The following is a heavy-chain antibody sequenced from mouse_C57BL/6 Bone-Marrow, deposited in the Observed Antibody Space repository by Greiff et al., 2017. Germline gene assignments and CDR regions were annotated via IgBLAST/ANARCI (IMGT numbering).Heavy chain of an antibody. J-gene: IGHJ2*01. CDR3: ARRGYYYGSSPYYFDY. CDR1: GYTFTDHT. D-gene: IGHD1-1*01. Sequence: VQLQQSDAELVKPGASVKISCKVSGYTFTDHTIHWMKQRPEQGLEWIGYIYPRDGSTKYNEKFKGKATLTADKSSSTAYMQLNSLTSEDSAVYFCARRGYYYGSSPYYFDYWGQGTTLTVSS. CDR2: IYPRDGST. V-gene: IGHV1-78*01.